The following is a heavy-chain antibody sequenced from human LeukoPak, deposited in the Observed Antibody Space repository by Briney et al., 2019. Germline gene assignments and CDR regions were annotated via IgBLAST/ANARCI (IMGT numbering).Heavy chain of an antibody. CDR3: ARISSWYRPFDY. V-gene: IGHV3-53*01. CDR1: GFTVSSNY. Sequence: GGSLRLSCAASGFTVSSNYMSWVRQAPGKGLEWVSVIYSGGSTYYADSVKGRFTISRDNSKNTLYLQMNSLRAEDTAVHYCARISSWYRPFDYWGQGTLVTVSS. CDR2: IYSGGST. D-gene: IGHD6-13*01. J-gene: IGHJ4*02.